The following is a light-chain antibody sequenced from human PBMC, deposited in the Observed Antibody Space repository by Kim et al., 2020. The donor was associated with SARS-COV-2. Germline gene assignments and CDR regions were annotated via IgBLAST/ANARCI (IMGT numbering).Light chain of an antibody. Sequence: GQSITISCTGTSSDVGGYNYVSWYQQHPGKAPKLMIYDVSNRPSGVSNRFSGSKSGNTASLTISGLQAEDEADYYCSSYTSSSTWVFGTGTQVTVL. CDR2: DVS. V-gene: IGLV2-14*03. CDR3: SSYTSSSTWV. CDR1: SSDVGGYNY. J-gene: IGLJ6*01.